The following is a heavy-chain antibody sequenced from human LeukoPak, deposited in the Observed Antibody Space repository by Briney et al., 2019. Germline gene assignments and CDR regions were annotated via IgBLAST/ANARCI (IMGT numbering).Heavy chain of an antibody. J-gene: IGHJ6*03. D-gene: IGHD3-10*01. Sequence: GGSLRLSCAASGFTFSGSALHWVRQASGKGLEWVGRIKSKTDGGTTDYAAPVKGRFTISRDDSKNTLYLQMNSLKTEDTAVYYCTTATLLWFGELYYYYMDVWGKGTTVTVSS. CDR3: TTATLLWFGELYYYYMDV. CDR2: IKSKTDGGTT. V-gene: IGHV3-15*01. CDR1: GFTFSGSA.